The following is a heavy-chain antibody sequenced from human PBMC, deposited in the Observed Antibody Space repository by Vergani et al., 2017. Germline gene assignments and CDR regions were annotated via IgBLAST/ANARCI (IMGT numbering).Heavy chain of an antibody. J-gene: IGHJ4*02. Sequence: QLQLQESGPGLVKPSETLSLTCTVSGGSISSSSYYWGWLRQPPGKGLEWIGSIYYSGSTYYNPSLKSRVPISVDTSKNQFSLKLSSVTAADTAVYYCARNRQQRYRAPFDYWGQGTLVTVSS. D-gene: IGHD6-13*01. V-gene: IGHV4-39*07. CDR1: GGSISSSSYY. CDR3: ARNRQQRYRAPFDY. CDR2: IYYSGST.